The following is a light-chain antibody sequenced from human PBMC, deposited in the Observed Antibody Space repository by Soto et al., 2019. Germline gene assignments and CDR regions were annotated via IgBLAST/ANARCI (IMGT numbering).Light chain of an antibody. CDR3: CSDAGSSTYA. Sequence: QSVLTQPASVSGSPGQSITISCTRTKSEVGSYNFVSWYQQHPGKAPKVMIFEVSKRPSGVSDRFSGSKSGNTASLTISGLQAEDEADYYCCSDAGSSTYAFGTGTKVTVL. J-gene: IGLJ1*01. V-gene: IGLV2-23*02. CDR2: EVS. CDR1: KSEVGSYNF.